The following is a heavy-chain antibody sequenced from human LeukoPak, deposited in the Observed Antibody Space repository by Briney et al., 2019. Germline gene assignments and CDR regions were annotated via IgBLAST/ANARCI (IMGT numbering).Heavy chain of an antibody. CDR3: AKNVMVKRYFDS. CDR1: GFTFTNHA. J-gene: IGHJ4*02. Sequence: GGSLRLSCAASGFTFTNHAMSWVRQAPGKELQWVSVISGGGRTTEYADSVKGRFTISRDNSKNTLSLQMNSLRVEDTAIYYCAKNVMVKRYFDSWGQGTLVTVSS. V-gene: IGHV3-23*01. CDR2: ISGGGRTT. D-gene: IGHD5-18*01.